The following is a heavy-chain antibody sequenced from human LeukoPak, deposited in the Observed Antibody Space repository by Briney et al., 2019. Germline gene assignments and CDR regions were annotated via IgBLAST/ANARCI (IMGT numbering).Heavy chain of an antibody. Sequence: GESLDISCKASGYSFNDYWIGWVRQMPGKGLEWMGIIYPSDSSTRYSPSFQGQVTISADKSISTAYLQWSSLKASDTAMYYCARHLGSGSYYDYWGQGFLVTVSS. CDR1: GYSFNDYW. J-gene: IGHJ4*02. V-gene: IGHV5-51*01. CDR3: ARHLGSGSYYDY. CDR2: IYPSDSST. D-gene: IGHD1-26*01.